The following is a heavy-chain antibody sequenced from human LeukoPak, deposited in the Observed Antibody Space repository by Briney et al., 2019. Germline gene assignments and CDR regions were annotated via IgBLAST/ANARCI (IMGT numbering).Heavy chain of an antibody. D-gene: IGHD6-19*01. Sequence: GGSLRLSCAVSGFTFEDYGMSWVRQGPGKGLEWISYITSGSRAIYYAGSVKGRFTISRDNSKNTLFLQMNSLRAEDTAVYYCAKTDTSGWYLDYWGQGTLVTVSS. CDR1: GFTFEDYG. J-gene: IGHJ4*02. CDR3: AKTDTSGWYLDY. V-gene: IGHV3-23*01. CDR2: ITSGSRAI.